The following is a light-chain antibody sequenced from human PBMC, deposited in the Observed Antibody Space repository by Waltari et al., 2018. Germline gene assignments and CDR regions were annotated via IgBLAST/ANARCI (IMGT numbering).Light chain of an antibody. CDR2: DVS. CDR1: SSAVDGHNN. CDR3: SSYTISNTWV. V-gene: IGLV2-14*03. Sequence: SDLTQVASVSGSPGKSITISCTGTSSAVDGHNNDSWYQQHPGKAPKFMIYDVSNRPSGVSNRFSGSKSVNTASLTISGLQAEDEADYYCSSYTISNTWVFGGGTKLTVL. J-gene: IGLJ3*02.